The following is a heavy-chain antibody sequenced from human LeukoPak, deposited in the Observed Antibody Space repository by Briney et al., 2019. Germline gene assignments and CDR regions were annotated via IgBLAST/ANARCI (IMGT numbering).Heavy chain of an antibody. CDR2: IDPSGGST. CDR1: GYTFTSYY. J-gene: IGHJ4*02. V-gene: IGHV1-46*03. CDR3: ATGTWIQLWLRLGY. D-gene: IGHD5-18*01. Sequence: ASVKVSCKASGYTFTSYYMHWVREAPGQGLEWMGIIDPSGGSTSYAQKFQGRVTMTGDTSTSTVYMELSSLRSEDTAVYYCATGTWIQLWLRLGYWGQGTLVTVSS.